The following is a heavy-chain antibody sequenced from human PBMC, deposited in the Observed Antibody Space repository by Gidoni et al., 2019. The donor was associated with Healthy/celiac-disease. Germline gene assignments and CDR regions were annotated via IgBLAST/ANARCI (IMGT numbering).Heavy chain of an antibody. CDR3: ARDLGQGSSSWDRI. J-gene: IGHJ4*02. CDR2: IIPILGIA. V-gene: IGHV1-69*04. D-gene: IGHD6-13*01. Sequence: QVQLVQSGAEVKKPGSSVKVSCKASGGTFSSYAISWVRQAPGQGLEWMGRIIPILGIANYAQKFQGRVTITADKSTSTAYMELSSLRSEDTAVYYCARDLGQGSSSWDRIWGQGTLVTVSS. CDR1: GGTFSSYA.